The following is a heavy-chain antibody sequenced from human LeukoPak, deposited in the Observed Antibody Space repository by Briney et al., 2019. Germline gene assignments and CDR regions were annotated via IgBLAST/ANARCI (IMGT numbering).Heavy chain of an antibody. J-gene: IGHJ4*02. D-gene: IGHD6-13*01. CDR1: GFTFSSNN. V-gene: IGHV3-48*02. CDR3: ARGLGSSWFYR. CDR2: ISGSGSPV. Sequence: GGSLRLSCAASGFTFSSNNMSWVRQAPGKGPEWLSYISGSGSPVSYADSVKGRFTISRDNAKNLLYLQMNSLRDEDTAVYYCARGLGSSWFYRWGQGTLVTVSS.